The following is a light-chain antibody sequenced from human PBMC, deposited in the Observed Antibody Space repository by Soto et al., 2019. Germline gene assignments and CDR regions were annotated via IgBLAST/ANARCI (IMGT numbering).Light chain of an antibody. J-gene: IGLJ2*01. Sequence: QPVLTQSPSASASLGASVKLTCTLSSGHSSYAIAWHQQQPEKGPRYLMKLNSDGSHSKGDGIPDRFSGSSSGAERYLTISSFHSEDEAHYYCQTWGTGIVVFGGGTKLTVL. CDR2: LNSDGSH. V-gene: IGLV4-69*01. CDR3: QTWGTGIVV. CDR1: SGHSSYA.